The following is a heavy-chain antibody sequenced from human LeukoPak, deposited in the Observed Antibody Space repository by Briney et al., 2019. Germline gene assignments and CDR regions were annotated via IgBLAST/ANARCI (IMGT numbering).Heavy chain of an antibody. D-gene: IGHD2-21*02. CDR3: ASGVSGVTYP. CDR1: GDSVSSTSST. Sequence: SQTLSLTCAISGDSVSSTSSTWSWIRQSPSRGLEWLGRTYYRSYWYDEYAESVKSRITISPDTSKNQFSLQLNSVTPEDTAVYYCASGVSGVTYPWGQGTLVTVSS. CDR2: TYYRSYWYD. V-gene: IGHV6-1*01. J-gene: IGHJ5*02.